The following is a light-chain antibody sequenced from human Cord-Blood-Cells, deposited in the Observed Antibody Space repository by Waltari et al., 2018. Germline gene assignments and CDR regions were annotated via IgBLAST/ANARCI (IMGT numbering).Light chain of an antibody. CDR3: QSYDSSLSGQGV. V-gene: IGLV1-40*01. CDR1: SSNIGAGYD. CDR2: GNS. Sequence: QSVLTQPPSVSGAPGQRVTISCTGSSSNIGAGYDVHWYQQLPGTAPKLLIYGNSNRPSGVTDRFSGSKSGTSASLAITGLQAEDEADYYCQSYDSSLSGQGVFGGGTKLTVL. J-gene: IGLJ2*01.